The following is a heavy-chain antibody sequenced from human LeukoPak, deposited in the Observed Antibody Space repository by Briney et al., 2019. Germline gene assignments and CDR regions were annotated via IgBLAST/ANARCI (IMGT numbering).Heavy chain of an antibody. CDR3: ATVAYYDFWSGPNNYPYYMDV. J-gene: IGHJ6*03. CDR2: MNPNSGNT. CDR1: GYTFTGYD. V-gene: IGHV1-8*01. Sequence: GASVKVSCKASGYTFTGYDINWVRQATGQGLEWMGWMNPNSGNTGYAQKLQGRVTMTEDTSTDTAYMELSSLRSEDTAVYYCATVAYYDFWSGPNNYPYYMDVWGKGTTVTVSS. D-gene: IGHD3-3*01.